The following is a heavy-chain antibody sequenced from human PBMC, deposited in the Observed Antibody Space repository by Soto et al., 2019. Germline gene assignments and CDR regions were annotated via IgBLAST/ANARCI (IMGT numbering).Heavy chain of an antibody. Sequence: QVQLVQSGAEVKKPGASVKVSCKASGDTFTGNYMHWMRQAPGQGPEWMGWINPLNGDTDYAQKFQGPVTVTRHTPISTANIDLTRLTSYDTAIYFCERVGVVDYVPPSLLFFDDWGQG. V-gene: IGHV1-2*02. CDR3: ERVGVVDYVPPSLLFFDD. CDR1: GDTFTGNY. J-gene: IGHJ4*02. CDR2: INPLNGDT. D-gene: IGHD3-16*01.